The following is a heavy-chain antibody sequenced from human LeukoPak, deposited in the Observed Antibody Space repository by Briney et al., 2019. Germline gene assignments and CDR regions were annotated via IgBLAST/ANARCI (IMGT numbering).Heavy chain of an antibody. J-gene: IGHJ5*02. CDR2: IYSGGST. CDR1: GFTVSSNY. CDR3: AKDDQRHSYMVRANWFDP. Sequence: PGGSLRLSCAASGFTVSSNYMSWVRQAPGKGLEWVSVIYSGGSTYYADSVKGRFTISRDNSKNTLYLQMNSLRAEDTAVYYCAKDDQRHSYMVRANWFDPWGQGTLVTVSS. V-gene: IGHV3-66*01. D-gene: IGHD3-10*01.